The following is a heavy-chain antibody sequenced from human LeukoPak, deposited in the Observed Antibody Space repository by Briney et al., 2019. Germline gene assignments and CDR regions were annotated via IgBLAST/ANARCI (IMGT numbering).Heavy chain of an antibody. Sequence: PSETLSLTCAVYGGSFSGYYWSWIRQPPGKGLEWIGEINHSGSTNYNPSLKSRVTISVDTPKNQFSLKLSSVTAADTAVYYCARADILTGYYRRINAFDIWGQGTMVTVSS. CDR2: INHSGST. CDR3: ARADILTGYYRRINAFDI. V-gene: IGHV4-34*01. CDR1: GGSFSGYY. J-gene: IGHJ3*02. D-gene: IGHD3-9*01.